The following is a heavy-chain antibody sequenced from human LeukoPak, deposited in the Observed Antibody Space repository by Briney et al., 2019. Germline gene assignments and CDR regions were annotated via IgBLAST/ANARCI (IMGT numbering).Heavy chain of an antibody. CDR2: INPSGGST. CDR1: GYTFTSYY. CDR3: AREITYYDILTGYSPYNWFDP. D-gene: IGHD3-9*01. Sequence: ASVKVSCKASGYTFTSYYMHWVRQALGQGLEWMGIINPSGGSTSYAQKFQGRVTMTRDTSTSTVYMELSSLRSEDTAVYYCAREITYYDILTGYSPYNWFDPWGQGTLVTVSS. V-gene: IGHV1-46*01. J-gene: IGHJ5*02.